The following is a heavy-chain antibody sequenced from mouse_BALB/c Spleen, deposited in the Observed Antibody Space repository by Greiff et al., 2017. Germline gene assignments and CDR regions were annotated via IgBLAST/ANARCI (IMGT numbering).Heavy chain of an antibody. Sequence: VKLVESGPELVKPGASVKMSCKASGYTFTDYVISWVKQRTGQGLEWIGEIYPGSGSTYYNEKFKGKATLTADKSSNTAYMQLSSLTSEDSAVYFGARYYYGSSYVGYFDYWGQGTTLTVSS. CDR3: ARYYYGSSYVGYFDY. J-gene: IGHJ2*01. CDR2: IYPGSGST. D-gene: IGHD1-1*01. CDR1: GYTFTDYV. V-gene: IGHV1-77*01.